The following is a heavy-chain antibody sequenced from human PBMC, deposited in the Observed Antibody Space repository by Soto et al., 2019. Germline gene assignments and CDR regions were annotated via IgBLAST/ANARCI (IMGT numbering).Heavy chain of an antibody. CDR1: GFTFSSYA. CDR2: ISGSGGST. Sequence: GGSLRLSCAASGFTFSSYAMSWVRQAPGKGLEWVSAISGSGGSTYYADSVKGRFTISRDNSKNTLYLQMNSLRAEETAVYYCAKDGGIAARRKKGYYYYYYMDVWGKGTTVTVSS. J-gene: IGHJ6*03. V-gene: IGHV3-23*01. CDR3: AKDGGIAARRKKGYYYYYYMDV. D-gene: IGHD6-6*01.